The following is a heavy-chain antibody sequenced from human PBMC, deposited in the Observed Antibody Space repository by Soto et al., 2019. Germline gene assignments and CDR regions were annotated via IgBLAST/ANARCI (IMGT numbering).Heavy chain of an antibody. Sequence: QLQLQESGPGLVKPSETLSLTCTVSGGSISSSSYYWGWIRQPPGKGLEWIGSIYYSGSTYYNPSLKSRVTISVDTSKNQFSLKLSSVTAADTAVYYCARGSGNYYYYYYGMDVWGQGTTVTVSS. D-gene: IGHD1-26*01. J-gene: IGHJ6*02. CDR1: GGSISSSSYY. CDR2: IYYSGST. V-gene: IGHV4-39*07. CDR3: ARGSGNYYYYYYGMDV.